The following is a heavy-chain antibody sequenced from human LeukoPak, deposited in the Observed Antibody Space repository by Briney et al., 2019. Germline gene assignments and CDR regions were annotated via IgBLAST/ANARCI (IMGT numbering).Heavy chain of an antibody. Sequence: ASVKVSCKTSGYTFTNYGISWVRQAPGQGLEWMGWISAYNGNTDYPQSLQGRVTMTTDTSTSTAYMELRSLRSDDAAVYYCARVGQYCSSSSCFDYWGQGTRVTVSS. CDR2: ISAYNGNT. J-gene: IGHJ4*02. V-gene: IGHV1-18*01. CDR1: GYTFTNYG. D-gene: IGHD2-2*01. CDR3: ARVGQYCSSSSCFDY.